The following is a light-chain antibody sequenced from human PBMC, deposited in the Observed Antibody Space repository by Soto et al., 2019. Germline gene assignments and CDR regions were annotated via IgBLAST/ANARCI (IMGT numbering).Light chain of an antibody. CDR3: SSYTRSTTLNVL. J-gene: IGLJ2*01. Sequence: QSVLTQPASVSGSHGQSITISCTGTSSDVGGYKYVSWYQQQPGKVPKLLIYEVSNRPSGVSNRFSGSKSGNTASLTISGLQAEDEAEYYCSSYTRSTTLNVLFGGGTKLTVL. CDR2: EVS. V-gene: IGLV2-14*01. CDR1: SSDVGGYKY.